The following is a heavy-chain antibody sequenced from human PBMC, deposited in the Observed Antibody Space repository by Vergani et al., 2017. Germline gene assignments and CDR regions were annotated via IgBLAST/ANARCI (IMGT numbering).Heavy chain of an antibody. CDR3: TRGWYYDSIAYWAY. J-gene: IGHJ4*02. V-gene: IGHV1-46*03. CDR1: GYTFTSYY. D-gene: IGHD3-22*01. CDR2: INPSGGST. Sequence: QVQLVQSGAEVKKPGASVKVSCKASGYTFTSYYMHWVRRAPGQGFEGRGIINPSGGSTSYAQKFQGRVTMTRDTSKSTVYMGLGSLRSEDTAVYYCTRGWYYDSIAYWAYLGQGTLVTVSS.